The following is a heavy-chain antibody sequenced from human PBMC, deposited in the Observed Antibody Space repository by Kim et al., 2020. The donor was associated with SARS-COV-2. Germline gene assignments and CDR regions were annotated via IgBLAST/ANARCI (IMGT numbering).Heavy chain of an antibody. J-gene: IGHJ5*02. CDR1: GGSISSYY. CDR3: SRLALGSSWDTMGFDP. CDR2: IYYSGST. D-gene: IGHD6-13*01. V-gene: IGHV4-59*01. Sequence: SETLSLTCTVSGGSISSYYWSWIRQPPGKGLEWIGYIYYSGSTNYNPSLKSRVTISVDTSKNQFSLKLSSVTPADTAVYYCSRLALGSSWDTMGFDPLG.